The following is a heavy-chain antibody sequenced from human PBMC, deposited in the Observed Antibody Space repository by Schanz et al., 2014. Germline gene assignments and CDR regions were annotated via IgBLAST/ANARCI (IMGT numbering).Heavy chain of an antibody. CDR2: ISPYNGNT. CDR1: GYTFSSYG. Sequence: QVQLVQSGAEVKKPGASVKVSCKTSGYTFSSYGITWVRQAPGQGLEWMGWISPYNGNTNYAPKVQGRVTVTTDTSTSTVYMELRSLRSDDTALYYCTGTYCSSTSCYTGYYYMDVWGQGTLLIVSS. V-gene: IGHV1-18*01. J-gene: IGHJ6*03. CDR3: TGTYCSSTSCYTGYYYMDV. D-gene: IGHD2-2*02.